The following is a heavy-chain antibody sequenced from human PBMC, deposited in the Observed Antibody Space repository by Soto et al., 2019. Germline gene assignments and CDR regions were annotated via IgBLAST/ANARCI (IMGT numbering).Heavy chain of an antibody. CDR1: GGSFSGYY. Sequence: SETLSLTCAVYGGSFSGYYWSWIRQPPGKGLEWIGEINHSGSTNYNPSLKSRVTISVDTSKNQFSLKLSSVTAADTAVYYCARGPVTRIAAAGNIDYWGQGTLVTVSS. CDR2: INHSGST. V-gene: IGHV4-34*01. J-gene: IGHJ4*02. CDR3: ARGPVTRIAAAGNIDY. D-gene: IGHD6-13*01.